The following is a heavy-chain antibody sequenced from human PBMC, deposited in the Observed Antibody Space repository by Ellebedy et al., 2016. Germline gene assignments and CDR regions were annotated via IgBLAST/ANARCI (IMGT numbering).Heavy chain of an antibody. Sequence: GGSLRLXXTASGFTFSSHAMSWVRQAPGKGLEWVSAITIRGDTHYAESVKGRFTVSRDNSKNTLFLQMNSLRADDTAVYYCAKTSPYGTGWYGANDYWGQGTLVTVSS. CDR3: AKTSPYGTGWYGANDY. CDR2: ITIRGDT. V-gene: IGHV3-23*01. J-gene: IGHJ4*02. CDR1: GFTFSSHA. D-gene: IGHD6-13*01.